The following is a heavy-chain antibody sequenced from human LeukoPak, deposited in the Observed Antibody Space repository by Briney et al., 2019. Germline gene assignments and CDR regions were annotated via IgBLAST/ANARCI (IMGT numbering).Heavy chain of an antibody. V-gene: IGHV1-69*05. CDR3: ARDNYAGANWFDP. D-gene: IGHD1-7*01. CDR2: IIPIFGTE. CDR1: GGTFSSYA. J-gene: IGHJ5*02. Sequence: SVKVSCKASGGTFSSYAISWVRQAPGQGLEWMGGIIPIFGTENYAQKFQGRVTITTDESTSTAYMELSSLRSEDPAVYYCARDNYAGANWFDPWGQGTLVTVSS.